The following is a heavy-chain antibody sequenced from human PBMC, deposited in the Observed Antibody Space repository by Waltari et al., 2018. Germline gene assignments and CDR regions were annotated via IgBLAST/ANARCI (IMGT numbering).Heavy chain of an antibody. CDR2: ITVGDDT. V-gene: IGHV3-23*01. CDR3: ATPFYNWDDPLHS. J-gene: IGHJ4*02. Sequence: EVQLLESGGDLVQPGGSLKPPCAASGIAFRQYAINWVRLAPGTGLVWVSAITVGDDTYYADSVKGRFTISRDTSKDTVYLHMNGLRAEDTAVYYCATPFYNWDDPLHSWGPGTLVTVSS. CDR1: GIAFRQYA. D-gene: IGHD1-20*01.